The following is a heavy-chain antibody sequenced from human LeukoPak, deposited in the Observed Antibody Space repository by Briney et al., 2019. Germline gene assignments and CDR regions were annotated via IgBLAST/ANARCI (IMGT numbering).Heavy chain of an antibody. CDR1: GGSISSYY. J-gene: IGHJ4*02. CDR2: IYYSGST. V-gene: IGHV4-59*01. D-gene: IGHD2-15*01. CDR3: ARDQAYCSGGSCYMGLFDY. Sequence: PSETLSLTCTVSGGSISSYYWSWIRQPPGKGLEWIGYIYYSGSTNYNPSLESRVTISVDTSKNQFSLKLSSVTAADTAVYYCARDQAYCSGGSCYMGLFDYWGQGTLVTVSS.